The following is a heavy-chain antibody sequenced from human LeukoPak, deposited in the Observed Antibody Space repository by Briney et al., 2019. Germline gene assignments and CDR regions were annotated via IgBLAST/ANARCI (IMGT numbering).Heavy chain of an antibody. J-gene: IGHJ3*02. CDR1: GGSISSSSYY. CDR2: IYYSGST. V-gene: IGHV4-39*07. D-gene: IGHD3-22*01. CDR3: ARCGFRGYYDSSGYYPIHYAFDI. Sequence: SETLSLTCTVSGGSISSSSYYWGWIRQPPGKGLEWIGSIYYSGSTYYNPSLKSRVTISVDTSKNQFSLKLSSVTAADTAVYYCARCGFRGYYDSSGYYPIHYAFDIWGQGSMVTVSS.